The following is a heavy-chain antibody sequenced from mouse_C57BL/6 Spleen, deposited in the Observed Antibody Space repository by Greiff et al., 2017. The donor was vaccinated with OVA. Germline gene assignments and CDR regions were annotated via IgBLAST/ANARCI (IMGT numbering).Heavy chain of an antibody. D-gene: IGHD2-5*01. CDR3: AGRSSYYSNYRWYFDV. Sequence: QVTLKESGPGILQPSQTLSLTCSFSVFSLRTFGMGVSWIRQPSGKGLEWLAHISWDEDKHYKPSLKSRLTISKDTSNNQVFLKITTVDTADTATYYSAGRSSYYSNYRWYFDVWGTGTTVTVSS. V-gene: IGHV8-9*01. CDR1: VFSLRTFGMG. CDR2: ISWDEDK. J-gene: IGHJ1*03.